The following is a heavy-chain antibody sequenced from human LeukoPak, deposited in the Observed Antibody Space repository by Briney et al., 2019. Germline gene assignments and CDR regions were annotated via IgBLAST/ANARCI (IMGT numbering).Heavy chain of an antibody. CDR2: SNAGNGNT. Sequence: ASVKVSCKASGYSLMTYAMHWVRQAPGQRLEWMGWSNAGNGNTEYSQKFQGRVTITRDTSASTVYMELSSLRSEDTAVYYCARDAKILAVGRTGARDGMDVWGQGTTVTVSS. CDR3: ARDAKILAVGRTGARDGMDV. V-gene: IGHV1-3*01. D-gene: IGHD6-13*01. J-gene: IGHJ6*02. CDR1: GYSLMTYA.